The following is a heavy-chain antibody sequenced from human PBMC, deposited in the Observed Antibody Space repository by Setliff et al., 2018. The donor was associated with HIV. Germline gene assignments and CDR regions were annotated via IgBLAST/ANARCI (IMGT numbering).Heavy chain of an antibody. V-gene: IGHV1-18*01. CDR3: ARAIRWRYCSSTSCSDAFDI. J-gene: IGHJ3*02. CDR2: ISVYNGDT. Sequence: ASVKVSCKASGGTFTTYDISWVRQAPGQGLEWMGWISVYNGDTNYAQKFQGRVTMTTDTSTSTAYMELRSLRSDDTAVYCCARAIRWRYCSSTSCSDAFDIWGQGTMVTVSS. CDR1: GGTFTTYD. D-gene: IGHD2-2*01.